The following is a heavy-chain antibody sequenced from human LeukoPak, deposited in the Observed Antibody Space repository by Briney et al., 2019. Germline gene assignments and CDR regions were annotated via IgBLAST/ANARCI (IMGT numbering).Heavy chain of an antibody. Sequence: GGSLRLSCAASGFTFSSYGMHWVRRAPGMGPEWVALIWFDGSNKYHADSVKGRFTISRDNSKNTLYLQMNSLRVEDTAVYYCARPESGNYYFDYWGQGTLVTVSS. D-gene: IGHD1-14*01. V-gene: IGHV3-33*08. CDR2: IWFDGSNK. CDR1: GFTFSSYG. J-gene: IGHJ4*02. CDR3: ARPESGNYYFDY.